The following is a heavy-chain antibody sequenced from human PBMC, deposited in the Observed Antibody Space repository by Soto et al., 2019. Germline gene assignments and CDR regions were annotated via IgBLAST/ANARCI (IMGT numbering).Heavy chain of an antibody. D-gene: IGHD6-19*01. CDR2: IYYSGST. J-gene: IGHJ6*02. V-gene: IGHV4-61*01. CDR1: GGSVSSGSYY. CDR3: ARGANSSGWYSKTHYYYGMDV. Sequence: PSETPSLTCTVSGGSVSSGSYYWSWIRQPPGKGLEWIGYIYYSGSTNYNPSLKSRVTISVDTSKNQFSLKLSSVTAADTAVYYCARGANSSGWYSKTHYYYGMDVWGQGTTVTVSS.